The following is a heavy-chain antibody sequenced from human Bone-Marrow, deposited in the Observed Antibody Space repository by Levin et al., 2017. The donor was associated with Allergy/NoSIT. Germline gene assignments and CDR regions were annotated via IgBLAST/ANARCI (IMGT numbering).Heavy chain of an antibody. CDR2: VKHDGSEK. CDR1: GFTFSSYW. D-gene: IGHD3-3*01. V-gene: IGHV3-7*01. J-gene: IGHJ4*02. Sequence: GGSLRLSCAASGFTFSSYWMMWVRQAPGNGLQWVASVKHDGSEKYYVESVKSRFTISRDNAKSSLSLQLNSLRVEDTAVYYCARDREWSKDYWGQGTLVTVSS. CDR3: ARDREWSKDY.